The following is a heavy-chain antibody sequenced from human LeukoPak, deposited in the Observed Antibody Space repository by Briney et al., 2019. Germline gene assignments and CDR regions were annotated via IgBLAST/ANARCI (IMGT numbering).Heavy chain of an antibody. Sequence: ASATMFCKASGYTFTNYYMHWVRQAPGKELEWMGIINPSGDSAIYAHNFQGRVTMTRDTSTTTVYMELSSLRSEDTAVYYCARAQSYYDYLGQGTLVIVSS. V-gene: IGHV1-46*01. CDR2: INPSGDSA. D-gene: IGHD1-26*01. CDR1: GYTFTNYY. CDR3: ARAQSYYDY. J-gene: IGHJ4*02.